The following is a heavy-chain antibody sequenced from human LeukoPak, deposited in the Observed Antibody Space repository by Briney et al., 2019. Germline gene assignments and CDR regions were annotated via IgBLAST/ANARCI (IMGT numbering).Heavy chain of an antibody. Sequence: SETLSLTCTVSGGSISSGSYYWSWIRQPAGKGLEWIGRIYTSGSTNYNPSLKSRVTMSVDTSKNQFSLKLSSVTAADTAVYYCARDLRPHYDILTGPSVDVWGKGTTVTISS. CDR2: IYTSGST. CDR1: GGSISSGSYY. D-gene: IGHD3-9*01. CDR3: ARDLRPHYDILTGPSVDV. V-gene: IGHV4-61*02. J-gene: IGHJ6*04.